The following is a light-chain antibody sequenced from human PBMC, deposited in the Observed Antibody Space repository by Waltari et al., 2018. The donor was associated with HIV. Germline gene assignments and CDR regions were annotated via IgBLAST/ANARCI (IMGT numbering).Light chain of an antibody. CDR1: ESISSW. CDR3: QQYYSYEYT. J-gene: IGKJ2*01. Sequence: DIQMTQSPSTLSASVGDRVTISCRANESISSWLAWYQQKPGKAPKLLMSKSSTLEGGVPSRFSGSGSGTEFTLTVSSLQPDDFATYYCQQYYSYEYTFGQGTKLEIK. V-gene: IGKV1-5*03. CDR2: KSS.